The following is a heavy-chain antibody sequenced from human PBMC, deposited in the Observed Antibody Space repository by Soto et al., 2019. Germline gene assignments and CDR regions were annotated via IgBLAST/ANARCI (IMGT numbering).Heavy chain of an antibody. D-gene: IGHD2-21*02. CDR3: ARVYCGGDCYGPYYYYYYGMDV. Sequence: SETLSLTCTVSGGSISSGGYYWGWIRQHPGKGLEWIGYIYYSGSTYYNPSLKSRVTISVDTSKNQFSLKLSSVTAADTAVYYCARVYCGGDCYGPYYYYYYGMDVWGQGTTVTVSS. CDR1: GGSISSGGYY. CDR2: IYYSGST. J-gene: IGHJ6*02. V-gene: IGHV4-31*03.